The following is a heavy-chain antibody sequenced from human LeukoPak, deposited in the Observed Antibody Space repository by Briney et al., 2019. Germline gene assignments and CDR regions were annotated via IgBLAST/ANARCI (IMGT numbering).Heavy chain of an antibody. V-gene: IGHV4-59*01. CDR1: GGSISSYY. CDR3: ARGYYDSSGYYLDY. D-gene: IGHD3-22*01. CDR2: IYYSGST. J-gene: IGHJ4*02. Sequence: SETLSLTCSVSGGSISSYYWSWIRQPPGKGLGWIGYIYYSGSTNYNPSLKSRVTISVDTSKNQFSLKLSSVTAADTAVYYCARGYYDSSGYYLDYWGQGTLVTVSS.